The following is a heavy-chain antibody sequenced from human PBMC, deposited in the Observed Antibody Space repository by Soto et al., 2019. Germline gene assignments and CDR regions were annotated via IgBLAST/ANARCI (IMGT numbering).Heavy chain of an antibody. CDR2: ISHRGRT. Sequence: QVQLQQWGAGLLKPSGTLSRTCAVYGGSLSPYYWSWIRQSPEMGLEWIGEISHRGRTNYNPSLRSQVTISVDESTNNFSLELTSVTAADTALYYCARNFDGVPLRAFDVWGQGAMVIVSS. D-gene: IGHD3-9*01. CDR3: ARNFDGVPLRAFDV. CDR1: GGSLSPYY. J-gene: IGHJ3*01. V-gene: IGHV4-34*02.